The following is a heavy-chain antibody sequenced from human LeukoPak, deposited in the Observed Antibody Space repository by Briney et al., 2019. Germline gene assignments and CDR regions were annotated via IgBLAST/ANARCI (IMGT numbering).Heavy chain of an antibody. CDR3: AKAYSIGWYYFDC. CDR1: GFTFSSYA. J-gene: IGHJ4*02. CDR2: CSGSGSST. Sequence: GGSLRLSCAASGFTFSSYAMSWVRQAPGKGLEWVSGCSGSGSSTYYADSVKGRFTISRDNAKNTLYLQMNSLRAEDTAVYYCAKAYSIGWYYFDCWGQGTLVTVSS. V-gene: IGHV3-23*01. D-gene: IGHD6-19*01.